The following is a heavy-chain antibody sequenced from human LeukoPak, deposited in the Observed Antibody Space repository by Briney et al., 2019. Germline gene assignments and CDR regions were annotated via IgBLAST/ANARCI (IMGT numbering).Heavy chain of an antibody. CDR2: ITSSATYI. CDR3: ARDPYSGNYGNDYYYYMDV. CDR1: GFTFSSYE. J-gene: IGHJ6*03. D-gene: IGHD1-26*01. V-gene: IGHV3-21*01. Sequence: GGSLRLSCADSGFTFSSYEMNWVRQAPGKAMEWVSSITSSATYIFYADSVKGRFTISRDNAKNSLYLQMDSLGPEDTAVYYCARDPYSGNYGNDYYYYMDVWGKGTTVTISS.